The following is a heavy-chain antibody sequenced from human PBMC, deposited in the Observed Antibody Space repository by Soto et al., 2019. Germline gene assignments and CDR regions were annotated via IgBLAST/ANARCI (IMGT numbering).Heavy chain of an antibody. D-gene: IGHD6-13*01. CDR3: ARDAYSSSWYYFDY. V-gene: IGHV3-30-3*01. Sequence: QVQLVESGGGVVQPGRSLRLSCAASGFTFSSYAMHWVRQAPGKGLEWAAVISYDGSNKYYADSVKGRFTISRDNSKNTLYLQMNSLRAEDTAVYYCARDAYSSSWYYFDYWGQGTLVTVSS. J-gene: IGHJ4*02. CDR2: ISYDGSNK. CDR1: GFTFSSYA.